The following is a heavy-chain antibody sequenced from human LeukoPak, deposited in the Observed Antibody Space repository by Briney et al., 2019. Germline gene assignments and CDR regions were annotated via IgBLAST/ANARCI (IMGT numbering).Heavy chain of an antibody. V-gene: IGHV1-46*01. J-gene: IGHJ4*02. CDR1: GYTFTSYY. D-gene: IGHD3-10*01. Sequence: ASVKVSCKASGYTFTSYYMHWVRRAPGQGLEWMGIINPSGGSTSYAQKFQGRVTMTRDTSTSTVYMELSSLRSEDTAVYYCARDRLDHYYGSGSPNYYFDYWGQGTLVTVSS. CDR3: ARDRLDHYYGSGSPNYYFDY. CDR2: INPSGGST.